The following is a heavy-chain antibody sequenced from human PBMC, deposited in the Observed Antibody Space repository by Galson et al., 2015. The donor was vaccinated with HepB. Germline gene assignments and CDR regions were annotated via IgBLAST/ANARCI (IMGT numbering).Heavy chain of an antibody. Sequence: SLRLSCAASGFTFSNAWMNWVRQAPGKGLEWVGRIKSKTDGGTTDYAAPVKGRFTISRDDSKNTLYLQMNSLKTEDTAVYYCTTMESGWLAPNDFDYWGQGTLVTVSS. V-gene: IGHV3-15*07. CDR2: IKSKTDGGTT. J-gene: IGHJ4*02. CDR3: TTMESGWLAPNDFDY. D-gene: IGHD6-19*01. CDR1: GFTFSNAW.